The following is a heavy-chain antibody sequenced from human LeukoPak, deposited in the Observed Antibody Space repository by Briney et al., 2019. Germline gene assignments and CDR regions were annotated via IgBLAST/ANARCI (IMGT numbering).Heavy chain of an antibody. CDR1: GFTFDDYA. V-gene: IGHV3-9*01. Sequence: GGSLRLSCAASGFTFDDYAMHWARHAPGKGLEWVSGISWNSGSIGYADSVKGRFTVSRDNAKNSLYLEVTNLRAEDTGLYYCARGPAAMDWYFDFWGRGTLVTVSS. CDR3: ARGPAAMDWYFDF. D-gene: IGHD2-2*01. CDR2: ISWNSGSI. J-gene: IGHJ2*01.